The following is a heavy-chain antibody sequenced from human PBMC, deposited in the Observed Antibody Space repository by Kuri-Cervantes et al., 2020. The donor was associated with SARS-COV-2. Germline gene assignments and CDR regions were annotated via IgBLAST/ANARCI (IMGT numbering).Heavy chain of an antibody. D-gene: IGHD6-13*01. CDR1: GYSISSVYY. Sequence: GSLRLSCTVSGYSISSVYYWGWIRQPPGKGPEGMGSIYHSGTTYYNPSLKSRVTTSVDTSKNQFSLKLSSVTAADTAVYYCARCLATAGSPPPAYYYYMDVWGKGTTVTVSS. J-gene: IGHJ6*03. CDR2: IYHSGTT. CDR3: ARCLATAGSPPPAYYYYMDV. V-gene: IGHV4-38-2*02.